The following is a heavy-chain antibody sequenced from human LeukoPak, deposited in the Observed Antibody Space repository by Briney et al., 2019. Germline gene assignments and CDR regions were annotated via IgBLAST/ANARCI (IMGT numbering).Heavy chain of an antibody. CDR1: GFTFSDYY. Sequence: GGSLRLSCAASGFTFSDYYMSWIRQAPGKGLEWVSYISSSGSTIYYADSVEGRFTISRDNAKNLLYLQMNSLRAEDTAVYYCARDKSFYCGTSCPAKDGMDVWGQGTTVTVSS. CDR2: ISSSGSTI. CDR3: ARDKSFYCGTSCPAKDGMDV. V-gene: IGHV3-11*01. D-gene: IGHD2-2*01. J-gene: IGHJ6*02.